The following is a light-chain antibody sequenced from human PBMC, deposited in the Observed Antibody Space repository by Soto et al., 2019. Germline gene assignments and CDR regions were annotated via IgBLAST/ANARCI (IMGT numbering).Light chain of an antibody. Sequence: DMQMTQSPSSLSASVGDRVTITCRASQGIISYVSWYQQRPGQAPKLLLSGASTLRTGVPSRFSASGSGTDFALSISNLQPEDIASYYCQQTHSVPYTFGQGTRLEI. J-gene: IGKJ2*01. CDR1: QGIISY. V-gene: IGKV1-39*01. CDR3: QQTHSVPYT. CDR2: GAS.